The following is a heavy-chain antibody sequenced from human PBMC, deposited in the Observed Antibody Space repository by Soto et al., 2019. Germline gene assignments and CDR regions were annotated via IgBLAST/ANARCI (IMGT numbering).Heavy chain of an antibody. V-gene: IGHV1-69*06. CDR1: RGTFSNYI. CDR3: ARVPSTTPNIVPRTLATYYYYYGMDV. CDR2: LIPIFGTA. J-gene: IGHJ6*02. D-gene: IGHD5-12*01. Sequence: GASVKVSFKTSRGTFSNYIISWVRQATGQGLEWMGGLIPIFGTANYAQKCQGRVTITADKSTSTANMELSSLRFQDTAVYYCARVPSTTPNIVPRTLATYYYYYGMDVWGQGTTVTVSS.